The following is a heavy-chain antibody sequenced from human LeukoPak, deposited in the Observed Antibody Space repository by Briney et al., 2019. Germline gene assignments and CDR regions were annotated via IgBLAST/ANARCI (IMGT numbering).Heavy chain of an antibody. D-gene: IGHD6-19*01. Sequence: PGGSLRLSCAASGFTFSRYWMTWVRQAPGKGLEWVANINQDGSEKYYVGSVEGRFTISRDNAKNSLYLQMNSLRAEDMALYYCAKGQQWLAQLGAFDYWGQGTLVTVSS. CDR2: INQDGSEK. CDR3: AKGQQWLAQLGAFDY. CDR1: GFTFSRYW. J-gene: IGHJ4*02. V-gene: IGHV3-7*03.